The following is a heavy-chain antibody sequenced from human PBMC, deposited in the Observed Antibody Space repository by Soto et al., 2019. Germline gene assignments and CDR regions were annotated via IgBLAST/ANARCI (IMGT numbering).Heavy chain of an antibody. D-gene: IGHD6-19*01. J-gene: IGHJ3*02. CDR1: GGTFNSFT. V-gene: IGHV1-69*08. Sequence: QVQLVQSGAEVKKPGSSVKVSRKASGGTFNSFTISWVRQAPGQGLEWMGRIIPILSIANYAQKFQGRVTITADKSTSTAYMELSSLRSEDTAVYYCATDPYGYSSSGFDAFDIWGQGTMVTVSS. CDR3: ATDPYGYSSSGFDAFDI. CDR2: IIPILSIA.